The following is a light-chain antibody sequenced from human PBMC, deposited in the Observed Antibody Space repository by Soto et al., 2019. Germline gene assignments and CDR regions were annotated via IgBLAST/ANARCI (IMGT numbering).Light chain of an antibody. J-gene: IGLJ1*01. CDR3: SLYISSDNPHV. CDR2: VVS. CDR1: SSDVGAYDY. Sequence: QSALTQPASVSGAPGQSITISCAGTSSDVGAYDYVSWYQQHPDKAPKLIIYVVSNRPSGVSNRFSGSKSGNTASLTISGLQAEDEADYYCSLYISSDNPHVFGTGTKLTLL. V-gene: IGLV2-14*01.